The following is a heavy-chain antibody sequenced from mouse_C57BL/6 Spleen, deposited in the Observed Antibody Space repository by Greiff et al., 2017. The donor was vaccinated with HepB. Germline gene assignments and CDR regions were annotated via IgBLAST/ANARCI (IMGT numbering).Heavy chain of an antibody. CDR3: AGSCYGSIFDD. CDR1: GFTFSDYG. CDR2: ISSGSSTI. Sequence: DVMLVESGGGLVKPGGSLKLSCAASGFTFSDYGMHWVRQAPEKGLEWVAYISSGSSTIYYADTVKGRFTISRDNAKNTLFLQMTSLRSEDTAMCYCAGSCYGSIFDDWGKGTTLTVAS. V-gene: IGHV5-17*01. J-gene: IGHJ2*01. D-gene: IGHD1-1*01.